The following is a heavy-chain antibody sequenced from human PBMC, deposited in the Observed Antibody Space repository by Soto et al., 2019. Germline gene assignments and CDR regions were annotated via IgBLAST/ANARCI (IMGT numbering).Heavy chain of an antibody. CDR1: EFTISSYA. Sequence: GGSLRLSCAASEFTISSYAIHWVRQAPGKGLEWVAVISYDRSSKYNSDSVKGPFTISRDKSKNTAYLQMHSLTVEDTAVYYCARDAVAMDYWGRGTLVTVSS. CDR2: ISYDRSSK. V-gene: IGHV3-30-3*01. CDR3: ARDAVAMDY. D-gene: IGHD6-19*01. J-gene: IGHJ4*02.